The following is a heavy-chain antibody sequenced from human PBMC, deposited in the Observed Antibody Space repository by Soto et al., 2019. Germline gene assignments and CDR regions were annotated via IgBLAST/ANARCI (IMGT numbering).Heavy chain of an antibody. CDR3: ARDASVTTGVLVYYFDY. CDR1: GFTFSSYA. D-gene: IGHD4-4*01. Sequence: QVQLVESGGGVVQPGRSLRLSCAASGFTFSSYAMHWVRQAPGKGLEWVAVISYDGSNKYYADSVKGRFTISRDNSKNTLYLQMNSLRAEDTAVYYCARDASVTTGVLVYYFDYWGQGTLVTVSS. J-gene: IGHJ4*02. CDR2: ISYDGSNK. V-gene: IGHV3-30-3*01.